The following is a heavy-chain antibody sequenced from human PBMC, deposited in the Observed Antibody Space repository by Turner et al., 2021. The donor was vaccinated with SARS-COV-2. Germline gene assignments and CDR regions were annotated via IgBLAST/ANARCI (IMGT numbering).Heavy chain of an antibody. CDR2: IRQDGSEK. Sequence: EVQLVQTGGDLLQPGQSLRLYCSASGFNISTYWMTWGRQAPGKVLEWVANIRQDGSEKEYEDSVKGRFTISRHNAKNSLYLQMNSLRDEDTAVYYCAGTGGWLLDLWCQGTLVTVS. D-gene: IGHD6-19*01. V-gene: IGHV3-7*03. J-gene: IGHJ4*02. CDR3: AGTGGWLLDL. CDR1: GFNISTYW.